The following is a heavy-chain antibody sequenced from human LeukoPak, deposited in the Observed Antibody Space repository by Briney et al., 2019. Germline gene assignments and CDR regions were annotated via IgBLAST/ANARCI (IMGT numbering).Heavy chain of an antibody. CDR3: ARGPRYPGYYYYYYMDV. D-gene: IGHD1-1*01. CDR2: IFHGGST. J-gene: IGHJ6*03. CDR1: GYSISSGFY. V-gene: IGHV4-38-2*01. Sequence: SETLSLTCAVSGYSISSGFYWGWIRQPPGKGLEWIGSIFHGGSTYYNPSLKSRVTLSVDTSKNQFALKLSSVTAADTAVYYCARGPRYPGYYYYYYMDVWGKGTTVTVSS.